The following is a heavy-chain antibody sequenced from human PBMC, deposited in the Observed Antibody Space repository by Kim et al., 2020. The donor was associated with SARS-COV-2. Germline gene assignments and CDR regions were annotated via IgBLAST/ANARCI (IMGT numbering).Heavy chain of an antibody. V-gene: IGHV4-59*08. Sequence: SETLSLTCTVSGGSISNLYWRWIRQPPGKGLERVGYIHNSATTSYNPSLKGRGCISADTSKNKFSLRLSSVTAADTAVVYCAGGSDGRSGTFDIWGQG. D-gene: IGHD1-1*01. J-gene: IGHJ3*02. CDR2: IHNSATT. CDR1: GGSISNLY. CDR3: AGGSDGRSGTFDI.